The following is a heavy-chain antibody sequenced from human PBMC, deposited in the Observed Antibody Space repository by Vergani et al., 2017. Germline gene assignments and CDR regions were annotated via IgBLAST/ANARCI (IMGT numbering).Heavy chain of an antibody. D-gene: IGHD3-22*01. J-gene: IGHJ5*02. Sequence: QVQLQESGPGLVKPSQTLSLTCTVSGGSISSYYWSWIRQPPGKGLEWIGYIYYSGSTNYNPSPKSRVTISVDTSKNKFSLKLSSVTAADTAVYYCARDRSNPYYYDSSGYWNWFDPWGQGTLVTVSS. CDR2: IYYSGST. CDR1: GGSISSYY. V-gene: IGHV4-59*01. CDR3: ARDRSNPYYYDSSGYWNWFDP.